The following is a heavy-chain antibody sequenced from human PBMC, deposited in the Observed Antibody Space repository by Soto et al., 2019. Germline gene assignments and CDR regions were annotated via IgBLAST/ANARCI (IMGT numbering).Heavy chain of an antibody. CDR3: ARGSYDSSGYSHFDY. D-gene: IGHD3-22*01. CDR2: IYHSGST. J-gene: IGHJ4*02. CDR1: GGSISSSNW. Sequence: SETLSLTCAVSGGSISSSNWWSWVRQPPGKGLEWIGEIYHSGSTNYNPSLKSRVTISVDKSKNQFSLKLSSVTAADTAVYYCARGSYDSSGYSHFDYWGQGTLVTVSS. V-gene: IGHV4-4*02.